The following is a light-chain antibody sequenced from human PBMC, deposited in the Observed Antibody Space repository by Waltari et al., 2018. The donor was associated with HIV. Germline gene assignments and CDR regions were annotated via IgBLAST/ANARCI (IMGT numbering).Light chain of an antibody. Sequence: EIVMTQPPATLSVSPGERATLSCRASQSVSSNLAWYQQKPGQGPRLLIYGASIRATGIPARFSGSGSGTEFTLTISSLQSEDFAVYYCQQYNNWLRTFGQGTKVEIK. CDR1: QSVSSN. J-gene: IGKJ1*01. V-gene: IGKV3-15*01. CDR2: GAS. CDR3: QQYNNWLRT.